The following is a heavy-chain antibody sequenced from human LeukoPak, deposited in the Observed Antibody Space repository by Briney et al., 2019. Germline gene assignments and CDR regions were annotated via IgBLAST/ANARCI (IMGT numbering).Heavy chain of an antibody. V-gene: IGHV4-38-2*02. CDR1: GYSISSGYY. J-gene: IGHJ3*02. CDR2: IYHSGST. D-gene: IGHD6-6*01. CDR3: ARDKRLVRAFDI. Sequence: SETLSLTCTVSGYSISSGYYWGWIRRPPGKGREWIGSIYHSGSTYYNPSLKSRVTISVDTSKNQFSLKLSSVTAADTAVYYCARDKRLVRAFDIWGQGTMVTVSS.